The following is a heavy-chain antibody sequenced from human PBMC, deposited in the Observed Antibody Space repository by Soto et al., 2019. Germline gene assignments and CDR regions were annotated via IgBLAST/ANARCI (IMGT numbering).Heavy chain of an antibody. Sequence: GASVKVSCKASGYTFTSYYMHWVRQAPGQGFEWMGIINPSGGSTSYAQKFQGRVTMTRDTSTSTVYMELISLRSEDTAVYYCAREPDIYYYYYGMDVWGQGTTVTVSS. D-gene: IGHD3-9*01. J-gene: IGHJ6*02. V-gene: IGHV1-46*01. CDR2: INPSGGST. CDR3: AREPDIYYYYYGMDV. CDR1: GYTFTSYY.